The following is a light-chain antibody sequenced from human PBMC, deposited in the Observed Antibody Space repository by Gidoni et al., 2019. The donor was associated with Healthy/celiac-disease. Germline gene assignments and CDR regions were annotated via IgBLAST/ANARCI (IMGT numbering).Light chain of an antibody. V-gene: IGKV1-12*01. J-gene: IGKJ4*01. Sequence: DIEMTESPSSVSASVGDRVTITCRASQGISSWFAWYQQKPGKAPKRLIYAASSLQCGGPSRFSGSGAGTDFTLTISSLQPEDFATYYCQQANSFPRVTFGGXTKVEIK. CDR3: QQANSFPRVT. CDR2: AAS. CDR1: QGISSW.